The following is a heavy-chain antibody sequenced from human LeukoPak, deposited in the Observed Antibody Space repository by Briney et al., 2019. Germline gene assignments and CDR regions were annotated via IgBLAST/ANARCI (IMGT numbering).Heavy chain of an antibody. CDR3: ARHSSGYPY. CDR2: ISSRRSYI. D-gene: IGHD3-22*01. V-gene: IGHV3-21*01. Sequence: GGSLRLSCAVSGVTFSSMNWVRQAPGRGLEWVPSISSRRSYIYYADSVKGRFTTSRDNAKNSLYLQMNSLRADDTAVYYCARHSSGYPYWGQGTLVTVSS. CDR1: GVTFSS. J-gene: IGHJ4*02.